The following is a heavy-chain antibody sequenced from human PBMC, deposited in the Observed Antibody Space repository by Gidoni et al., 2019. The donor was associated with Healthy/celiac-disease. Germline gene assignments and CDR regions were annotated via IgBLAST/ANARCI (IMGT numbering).Heavy chain of an antibody. CDR3: ATSGGGGNWFDP. J-gene: IGHJ5*02. CDR1: GFTFSDYY. Sequence: QVQLVESGGGLVKPGGSLSLSCAASGFTFSDYYMSWIRQAPGKGLEWVSYISSSSSYTNYADSVKGRFTISRDNAKNSLYLQMNSLRAEDTAVYYCATSGGGGNWFDPWGQGTLVTVSS. V-gene: IGHV3-11*06. CDR2: ISSSSSYT. D-gene: IGHD6-25*01.